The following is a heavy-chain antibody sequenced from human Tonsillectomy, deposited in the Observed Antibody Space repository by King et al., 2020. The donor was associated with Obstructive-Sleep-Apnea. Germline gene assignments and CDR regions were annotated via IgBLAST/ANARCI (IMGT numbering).Heavy chain of an antibody. CDR2: IVVGSGNT. CDR1: GFTFTSSA. D-gene: IGHD2-2*01. Sequence: VQLVESGPEVKKPGTSVKVSCTASGFTFTSSAVQWVRQARGQRLEWIGWIVVGSGNTNYAQKFQERVTITRDMSTSTAYMELSSLRSDDTAVYYSAAPYCSSTSCYYYYYYCMAVWGHGTTVTVSS. CDR3: AAPYCSSTSCYYYYYYCMAV. V-gene: IGHV1-58*01. J-gene: IGHJ6*02.